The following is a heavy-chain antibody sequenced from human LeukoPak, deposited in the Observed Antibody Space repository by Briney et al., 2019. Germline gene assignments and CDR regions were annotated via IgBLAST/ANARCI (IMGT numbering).Heavy chain of an antibody. CDR2: INYSGST. CDR3: ARVVRGAAYYVDV. J-gene: IGHJ6*03. D-gene: IGHD3-10*01. CDR1: GGSFSGYY. V-gene: IGHV4-34*01. Sequence: SETLSLTCVVYGGSFSGYYWSWIRQPPGKGLEWIGEINYSGSTNYNPSLKSRVTQSVDTSKNQFSLKLSSVTAADTAVYYCARVVRGAAYYVDVWGKGTTVTVSS.